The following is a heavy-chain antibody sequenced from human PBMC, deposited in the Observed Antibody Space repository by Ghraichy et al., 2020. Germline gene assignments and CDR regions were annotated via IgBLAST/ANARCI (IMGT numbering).Heavy chain of an antibody. CDR1: GFTFSSYA. CDR2: ISGSAGTT. Sequence: GGSLRLSCAASGFTFSSYAMSWVRQAPGKGLEWVSAISGSAGTTYYANSVKGRFTISRDNSKNTLYLQMNSLRAEDTAVYYCAKDHFDYVRYYFDYWGQGTLVTVSS. CDR3: AKDHFDYVRYYFDY. J-gene: IGHJ4*02. V-gene: IGHV3-23*01. D-gene: IGHD4-17*01.